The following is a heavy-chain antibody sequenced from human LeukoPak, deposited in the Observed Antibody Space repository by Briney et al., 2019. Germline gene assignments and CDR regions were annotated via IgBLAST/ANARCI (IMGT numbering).Heavy chain of an antibody. D-gene: IGHD6-13*01. CDR1: GVSISTYY. V-gene: IGHV4-59*08. Sequence: SETLSLTCTVSGVSISTYYWTWIRQPPEKGLEWIGNIDYSGNTKYNPSLKSRVTISVDTSKNQFSLKLSSVTAADTAVYYCARLHSSSWYYFDYWGQGTLVTVSS. CDR2: IDYSGNT. CDR3: ARLHSSSWYYFDY. J-gene: IGHJ4*02.